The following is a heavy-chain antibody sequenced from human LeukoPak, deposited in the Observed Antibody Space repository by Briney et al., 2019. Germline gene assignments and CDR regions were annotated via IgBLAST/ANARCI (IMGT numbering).Heavy chain of an antibody. J-gene: IGHJ4*02. CDR2: ISDDGSKT. CDR3: ARVETGMVRGVVCGMDF. CDR1: GFTPRVYA. D-gene: IGHD3-10*01. Sequence: GRSLRLSCAASGFTPRVYAMCWVRPAPGKGQERVAVISDDGSKTYYADSLKGRFTISRDNSKNRLHLQMNSLSAEDTAVFHCARVETGMVRGVVCGMDFWGKGTLVTVSS. V-gene: IGHV3-30*04.